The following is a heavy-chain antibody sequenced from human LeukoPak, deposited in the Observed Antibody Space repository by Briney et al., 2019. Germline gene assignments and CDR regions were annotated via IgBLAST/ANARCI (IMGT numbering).Heavy chain of an antibody. V-gene: IGHV1-2*02. CDR2: INPNSGGT. D-gene: IGHD1-26*01. J-gene: IGHJ4*02. CDR1: GYTFTGYY. Sequence: ASVKVSCKASGYTFTGYYMHWVRQAPGQGLEWMGWINPNSGGTNYAQKFQGRVTMTRDTSISTAYMELSRLRSDDTAVYYCAGPEPGGGSGSYQGTFDYWGQGTLVTVSS. CDR3: AGPEPGGGSGSYQGTFDY.